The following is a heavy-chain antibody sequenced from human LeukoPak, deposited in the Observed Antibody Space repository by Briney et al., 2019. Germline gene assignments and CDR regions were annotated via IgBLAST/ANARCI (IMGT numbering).Heavy chain of an antibody. Sequence: GGSLRLSCAASGFTFSSYWVSWVRQAPGKGLEWVANIKQDGSEKYYVGSVKGRFTISRDNAKNSLYLQMNSLRAEDTAVYYCARDGSGSWHFYYYYYMDVWGEGTTVTVSS. V-gene: IGHV3-7*01. CDR2: IKQDGSEK. CDR3: ARDGSGSWHFYYYYYMDV. J-gene: IGHJ6*03. D-gene: IGHD3-10*01. CDR1: GFTFSSYW.